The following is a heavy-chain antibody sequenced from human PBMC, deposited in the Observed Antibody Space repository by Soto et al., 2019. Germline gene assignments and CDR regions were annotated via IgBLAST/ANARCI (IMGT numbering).Heavy chain of an antibody. D-gene: IGHD6-6*01. CDR3: TSGLASGDF. CDR1: GYIFTNFY. V-gene: IGHV1-46*03. J-gene: IGHJ4*02. Sequence: QVQLVQPGAEVKKPGASVKFSCKASGYIFTNFYIHWVRQAPGQGLEWIGIINPNGGSTNDEQNFQGRVTMNRDTSTSTVYMDRSSLRSEDTAGYYCTSGLASGDFWGQGTLITVSS. CDR2: INPNGGST.